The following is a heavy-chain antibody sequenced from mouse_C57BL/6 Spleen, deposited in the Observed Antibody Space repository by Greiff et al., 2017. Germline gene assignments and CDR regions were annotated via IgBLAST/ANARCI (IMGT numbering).Heavy chain of an antibody. Sequence: EVQLQQSGPELVKPGASVKMSCKASGYTFTDYNMHWVKQSHGKSLEWIGYINPNNGGTSYNQKFKGKATLTVNKSSSTAYMELRSLTSEDSAVYYCARRRGRNYDAMDYWGQGTSVTVSS. CDR1: GYTFTDYN. J-gene: IGHJ4*01. CDR3: ARRRGRNYDAMDY. CDR2: INPNNGGT. D-gene: IGHD3-3*01. V-gene: IGHV1-22*01.